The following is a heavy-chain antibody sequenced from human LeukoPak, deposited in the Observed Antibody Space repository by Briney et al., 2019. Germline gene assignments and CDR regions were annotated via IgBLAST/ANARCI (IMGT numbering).Heavy chain of an antibody. Sequence: SETLSLTCTVSGGSISSSSYYWGWIRQPPGKGLEWIGSIYYSGSTYYHPSLKSRVTISVDTSKDQFSLKLSSVTAADTAVYYGARHARSWYDFDYWGQGTLVTASS. D-gene: IGHD3-10*01. J-gene: IGHJ4*02. CDR1: GGSISSSSYY. CDR2: IYYSGST. CDR3: ARHARSWYDFDY. V-gene: IGHV4-39*01.